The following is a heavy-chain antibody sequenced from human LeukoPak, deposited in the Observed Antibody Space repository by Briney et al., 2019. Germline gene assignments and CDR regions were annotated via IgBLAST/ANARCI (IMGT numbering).Heavy chain of an antibody. Sequence: SETLSLTCTVSGGSISSYYWSWIRQPPGKGLEWIGYIYYSGSTNYNPSLKSRVTISVDTSKNQFSLKLSSVTDADTAVYYCARDSHDYGDYFDYWGQGTLVTVSS. CDR1: GGSISSYY. CDR2: IYYSGST. CDR3: ARDSHDYGDYFDY. V-gene: IGHV4-59*01. D-gene: IGHD4-17*01. J-gene: IGHJ4*02.